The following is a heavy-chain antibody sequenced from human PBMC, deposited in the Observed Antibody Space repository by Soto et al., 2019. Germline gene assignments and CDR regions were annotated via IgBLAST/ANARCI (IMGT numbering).Heavy chain of an antibody. CDR3: ARGSSSSYDYGMDV. CDR2: IYDSGST. V-gene: IGHV4-30-2*01. J-gene: IGHJ6*02. Sequence: SETLSLTCAVSGDSISRGGYSWTWIRQPPGKALEWIGNIYDSGSTSYNPSLKSRVTMSVDTSKNQFSLRLTSVTAADTAVYFCARGSSSSYDYGMDVWGQGTTVTVS. CDR1: GDSISRGGYS. D-gene: IGHD6-6*01.